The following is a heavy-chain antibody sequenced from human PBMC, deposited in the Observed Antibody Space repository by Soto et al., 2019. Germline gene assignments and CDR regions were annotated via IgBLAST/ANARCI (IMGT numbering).Heavy chain of an antibody. J-gene: IGHJ4*02. Sequence: QVQLVQSGAEVKKSGASVKVSCKASGYSFTGYYIHWVRQAPGRGPEWMGEIGPNSGGTRYALKFQGRVTMTRDTSISTVYMELTNVSPDDTAVYYWGRGRSGELVVFYWGQGTLVTVYS. CDR2: IGPNSGGT. CDR1: GYSFTGYY. D-gene: IGHD1-7*01. CDR3: GRGRSGELVVFY. V-gene: IGHV1-2*02.